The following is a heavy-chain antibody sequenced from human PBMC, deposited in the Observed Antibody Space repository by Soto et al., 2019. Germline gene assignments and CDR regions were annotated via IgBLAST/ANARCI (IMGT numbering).Heavy chain of an antibody. CDR2: ISGSGGST. Sequence: GGSLRLSCAASGFTFSSYAMSWVRQAPGKGLEWVSAISGSGGSTYYADSVKGRFTISRDNSKNTLYLQMNGLRAEDTAVYYCAKVWEWELQGPSFDYWGQGTLVTVSS. CDR3: AKVWEWELQGPSFDY. J-gene: IGHJ4*02. D-gene: IGHD1-26*01. V-gene: IGHV3-23*01. CDR1: GFTFSSYA.